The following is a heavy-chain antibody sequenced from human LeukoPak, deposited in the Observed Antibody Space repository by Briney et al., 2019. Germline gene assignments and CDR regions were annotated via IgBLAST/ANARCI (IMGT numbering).Heavy chain of an antibody. Sequence: GGSLRLSCAASGFTFSSYAMSWVRQAPGKGLEWVSAISGSGGSTYCADSVKGRFTISRDNSKNTLYLQMNSLRAEDTAVYYCAKLRPPNQQLAVIDYWGQGTLVTVSS. V-gene: IGHV3-23*01. CDR1: GFTFSSYA. CDR3: AKLRPPNQQLAVIDY. J-gene: IGHJ4*02. D-gene: IGHD6-6*01. CDR2: ISGSGGST.